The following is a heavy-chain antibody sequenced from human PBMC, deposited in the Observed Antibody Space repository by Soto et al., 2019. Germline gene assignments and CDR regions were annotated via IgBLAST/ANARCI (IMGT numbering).Heavy chain of an antibody. Sequence: SVKVSCKASGGTFSSYTISWVRQAPGQGLEWMGRIIPILGIANYAQKFQGRVTITADKSTSTAYMELSSLGSEDTAVYYCARAGYSGYGGVDAFDIWGQGTMVTVSS. D-gene: IGHD5-12*01. V-gene: IGHV1-69*02. CDR2: IIPILGIA. J-gene: IGHJ3*02. CDR3: ARAGYSGYGGVDAFDI. CDR1: GGTFSSYT.